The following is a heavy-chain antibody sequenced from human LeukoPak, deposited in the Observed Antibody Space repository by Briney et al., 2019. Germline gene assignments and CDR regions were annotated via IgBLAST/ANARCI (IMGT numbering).Heavy chain of an antibody. CDR2: INSDGSST. J-gene: IGHJ4*02. D-gene: IGHD4-17*01. CDR3: ARTGRSDYGDYSYFDY. CDR1: GFTFSDYY. V-gene: IGHV3-74*01. Sequence: GGSLRLSCAASGFTFSDYYMSWIRQAPGKGLVWVSRINSDGSSTSYADSVKGRFTISRDNAKNTLYLQMNSLRAEDTAVYYCARTGRSDYGDYSYFDYWGQGTLVTVSS.